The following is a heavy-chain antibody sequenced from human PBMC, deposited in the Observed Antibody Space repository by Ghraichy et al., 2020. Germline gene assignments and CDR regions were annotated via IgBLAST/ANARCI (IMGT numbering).Heavy chain of an antibody. Sequence: ASVKVSCKASGYTFTSYYMHWVRQAPGQGLEWMGIINPSGGSTSYAQKFQGRVTMTRDTSTSTVYMELSSLRSEDTAVYYCARERYYYDSSGYHPYYYYGMDVWGQGTTVTVSS. J-gene: IGHJ6*02. D-gene: IGHD3-22*01. CDR2: INPSGGST. V-gene: IGHV1-46*01. CDR1: GYTFTSYY. CDR3: ARERYYYDSSGYHPYYYYGMDV.